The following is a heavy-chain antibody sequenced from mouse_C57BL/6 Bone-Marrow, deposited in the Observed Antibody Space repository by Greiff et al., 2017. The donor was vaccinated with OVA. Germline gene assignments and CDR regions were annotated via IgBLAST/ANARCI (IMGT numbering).Heavy chain of an antibody. CDR2: IYPGDGDT. CDR1: GYAFSSYW. D-gene: IGHD1-1*01. CDR3: AREGARYRYCEV. V-gene: IGHV1-80*01. J-gene: IGHJ1*03. Sequence: VMLVESGAELVKPGASVKISCKASGYAFSSYWMNWVKQRPGKGLEWIGQIYPGDGDTNYNGKFKGKATLTSDKSSSTAYMQLSSLTSEDSAVYFCAREGARYRYCEVWGTGTTVTVSS.